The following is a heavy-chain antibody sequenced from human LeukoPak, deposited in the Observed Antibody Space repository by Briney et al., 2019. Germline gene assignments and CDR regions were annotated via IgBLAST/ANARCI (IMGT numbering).Heavy chain of an antibody. CDR3: ARGLNYDFWSGYYTVSWFDP. CDR2: INHSGST. D-gene: IGHD3-3*01. Sequence: PSETLSLTCAVYGGSFSGYYWSWIRQPPGKGLEWIGEINHSGSTNYNPSLKSRVTISVDTSKNQFSLKLSSVTAADTAVYYCARGLNYDFWSGYYTVSWFDPWGQGTLVTVSS. CDR1: GGSFSGYY. J-gene: IGHJ5*02. V-gene: IGHV4-34*01.